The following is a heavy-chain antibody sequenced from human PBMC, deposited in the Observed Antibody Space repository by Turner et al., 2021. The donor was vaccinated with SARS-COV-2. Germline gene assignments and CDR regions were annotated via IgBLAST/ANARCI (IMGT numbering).Heavy chain of an antibody. Sequence: QLQLQESGPGLVTPSETLSLTCTVSGCSISSSRFHWVWVRRPPGKGGEWIGNIYYSGSTFYNPSLKSRVTIAVDTSKNQFSLKLGSVTAADTAVYYCASPVVVTATPNYYGMDVWGQGTTVTVSS. J-gene: IGHJ6*02. CDR2: IYYSGST. CDR1: GCSISSSRFH. CDR3: ASPVVVTATPNYYGMDV. D-gene: IGHD2-21*02. V-gene: IGHV4-39*01.